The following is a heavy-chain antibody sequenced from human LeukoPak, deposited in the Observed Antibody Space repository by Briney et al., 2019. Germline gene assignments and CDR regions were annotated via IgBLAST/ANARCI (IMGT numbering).Heavy chain of an antibody. Sequence: GESLKISCKGSGYSFTSYWIGWVRQVPGKGLEWMAIIYPSNSDTRYSPSFQGQVTISADKSISTAYLQWSSLKASDTAMYYCARNRRASGSYLGFDPWGQGTLVTVSS. V-gene: IGHV5-51*01. J-gene: IGHJ5*02. CDR2: IYPSNSDT. D-gene: IGHD1-26*01. CDR3: ARNRRASGSYLGFDP. CDR1: GYSFTSYW.